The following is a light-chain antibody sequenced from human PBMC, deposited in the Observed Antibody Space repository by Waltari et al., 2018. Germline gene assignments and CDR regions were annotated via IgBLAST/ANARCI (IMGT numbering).Light chain of an antibody. J-gene: IGLJ2*01. CDR2: AKN. CDR1: SVGGFF. V-gene: IGLV3-19*01. Sequence: SSELTQDPAVSVDLGQTVTITCQGDSVGGFFASWFQQKSGQAPVFFMTAKNNRPSGIPDRVSGSRTGNTASLTITGAQAEDEADYYCSSRDNSDNHVIFGGGTKLTVL. CDR3: SSRDNSDNHVI.